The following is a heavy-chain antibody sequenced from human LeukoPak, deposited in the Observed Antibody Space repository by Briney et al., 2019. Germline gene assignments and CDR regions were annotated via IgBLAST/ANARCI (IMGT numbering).Heavy chain of an antibody. D-gene: IGHD6-6*01. J-gene: IGHJ3*02. CDR1: GYSISSGYY. Sequence: SETLSLTCSVSGYSISSGYYWSWIRQPPGKGLEWIGYIYYSGSTNYNPSLKSRVTISVDTSKNQFSLKLSSVTAADTAVYYCARDQGPARLHAFDIWGQGTMVTVSS. V-gene: IGHV4-61*01. CDR2: IYYSGST. CDR3: ARDQGPARLHAFDI.